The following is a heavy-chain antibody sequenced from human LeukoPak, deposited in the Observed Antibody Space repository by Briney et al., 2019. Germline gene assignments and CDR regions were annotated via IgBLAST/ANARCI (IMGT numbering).Heavy chain of an antibody. Sequence: GGSLRLSCAASGFIFTEYGMYWVRQAPGKGLEWVAFVRKDATEKKYADSVEGRFTISRDDSGNPVYLKMNNLRVDDTAVYYCAKRSGPNSGPFDSWGQGTPVIVSS. V-gene: IGHV3-30*02. D-gene: IGHD1-1*01. J-gene: IGHJ4*02. CDR3: AKRSGPNSGPFDS. CDR1: GFIFTEYG. CDR2: VRKDATEK.